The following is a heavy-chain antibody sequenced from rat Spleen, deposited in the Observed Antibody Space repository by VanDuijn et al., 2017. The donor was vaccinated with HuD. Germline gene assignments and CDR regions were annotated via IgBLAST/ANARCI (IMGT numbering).Heavy chain of an antibody. Sequence: EVQLVESGGGLVQPGMSLKLSCAASGFTFSDYYMAWVRQAPTKGLEWVASISYDGSSTYYRDSVKGRFTISRDNAKSTLYLQMDSLRSEDTATYYCTRYGRRAFDYWGQGVMVTVSS. CDR3: TRYGRRAFDY. D-gene: IGHD1-3*01. CDR2: ISYDGSST. J-gene: IGHJ2*01. CDR1: GFTFSDYY. V-gene: IGHV5-29*01.